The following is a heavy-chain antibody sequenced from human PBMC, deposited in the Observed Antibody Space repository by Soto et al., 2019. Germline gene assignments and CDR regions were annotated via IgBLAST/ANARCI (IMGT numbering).Heavy chain of an antibody. Sequence: SETLSLTCAVSGVSISSGNWWTWVRQSPQRGLEYIGEIFHDGTANYYPSFERRVAISVDTPKNQFSLKLTSVTAADTAIYFCARLVYDTRLNYMYFDFWGQGTLVTVSS. J-gene: IGHJ4*02. CDR2: IFHDGTA. D-gene: IGHD3-10*01. V-gene: IGHV4-4*02. CDR3: ARLVYDTRLNYMYFDF. CDR1: GVSISSGNW.